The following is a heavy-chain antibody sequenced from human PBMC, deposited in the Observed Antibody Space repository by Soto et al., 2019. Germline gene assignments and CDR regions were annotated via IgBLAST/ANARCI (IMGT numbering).Heavy chain of an antibody. CDR3: ARAVAVPADFDY. CDR2: INAGNGNT. D-gene: IGHD6-19*01. V-gene: IGHV1-3*01. J-gene: IGHJ4*02. CDR1: GHTFTSYA. Sequence: ASVKVSCKTSGHTFTSYAMHWVRQPPGQRLEWMGWINAGNGNTKYSQKFQGRATITRDTSASTAYMALGSLRSEDTAVYYCARAVAVPADFDYWGPGTLVTVSS.